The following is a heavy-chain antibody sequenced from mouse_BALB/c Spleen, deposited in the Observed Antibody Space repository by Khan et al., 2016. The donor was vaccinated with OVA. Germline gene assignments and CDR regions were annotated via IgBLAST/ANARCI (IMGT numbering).Heavy chain of an antibody. V-gene: IGHV3-2*02. D-gene: IGHD1-1*02. J-gene: IGHJ2*01. CDR3: SRDYGWDFDY. CDR2: ISYSGNT. Sequence: EVKLLESGPGLVKPSQSLSLTCTVTGYSITSDYAWNCIRQFPGNKLEWMGFISYSGNTNYTPSLKSRISITRDTSKQQFFLQLNSVTNEDTATYYCSRDYGWDFDYWGQGTTLTVSS. CDR1: GYSITSDYA.